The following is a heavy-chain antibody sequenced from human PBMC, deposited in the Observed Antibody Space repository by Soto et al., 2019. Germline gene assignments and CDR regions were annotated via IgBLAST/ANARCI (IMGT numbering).Heavy chain of an antibody. CDR1: GFTFSSYW. J-gene: IGHJ6*03. Sequence: GGSLRLSCAASGFTFSSYWMSWVRQAPGKGLEWVANIKQDGSEKYYVDSVKGRFTISRDNAKNSLYLQMNSLRAEDTAVYYCASSQPWGSYRHTAYYYYYMDVWGKGTTVTVSS. CDR2: IKQDGSEK. CDR3: ASSQPWGSYRHTAYYYYYMDV. V-gene: IGHV3-7*03. D-gene: IGHD3-16*02.